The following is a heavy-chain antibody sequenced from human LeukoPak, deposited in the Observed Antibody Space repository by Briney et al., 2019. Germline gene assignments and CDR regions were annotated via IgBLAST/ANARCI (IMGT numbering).Heavy chain of an antibody. D-gene: IGHD2/OR15-2a*01. CDR2: IYSGGST. V-gene: IGHV3-53*01. Sequence: GGSLRLSCAASGFTINISYMSWVRQAPGKAPERVSLIYSGGSTDYADSVKGRFTISRDISKNTLYLHMNSLRAEDTAVYYCTRDVIYWGQGTLVTVSS. CDR1: GFTINISY. J-gene: IGHJ4*02. CDR3: TRDVIY.